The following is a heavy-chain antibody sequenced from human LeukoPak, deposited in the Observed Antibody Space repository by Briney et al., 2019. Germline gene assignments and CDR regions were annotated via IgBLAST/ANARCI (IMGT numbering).Heavy chain of an antibody. CDR2: IYYSGST. CDR3: ARRGGYDFSYDY. Sequence: SETLFLTCTVSGGSIGSNIYYWGWIRQPPGKGLEWIGDIYYSGSTYYNPSLKSRVTISVDTSKNQFSLKLSSVTIADTAVYYCARRGGYDFSYDYWGQGILVTVSS. V-gene: IGHV4-39*01. J-gene: IGHJ4*02. CDR1: GGSIGSNIYY. D-gene: IGHD5-12*01.